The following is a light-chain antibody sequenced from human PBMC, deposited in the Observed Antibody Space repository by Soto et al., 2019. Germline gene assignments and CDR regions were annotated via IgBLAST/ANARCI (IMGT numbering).Light chain of an antibody. Sequence: QSALTQPPSASGSPGQSVAISCTGTASDIGGYNFVSWYQQHPGKAPTLMIYEVNKRPSGVPDRVSGSKSGNTASLTVSGLQAEDEADYYCSSRGGTSPYVFGTGTKLTVL. V-gene: IGLV2-8*01. CDR3: SSRGGTSPYV. CDR1: ASDIGGYNF. J-gene: IGLJ1*01. CDR2: EVN.